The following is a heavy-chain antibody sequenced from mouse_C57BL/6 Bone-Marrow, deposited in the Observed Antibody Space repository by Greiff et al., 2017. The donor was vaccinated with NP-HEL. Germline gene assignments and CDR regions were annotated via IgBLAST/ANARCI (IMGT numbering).Heavy chain of an antibody. D-gene: IGHD1-1*01. CDR3: ARRGIYYYGSSSFDY. CDR1: GYTFTSYW. V-gene: IGHV1-64*01. CDR2: IHPNSGST. Sequence: QVQLQQSGAELVKPGASVKLSCKASGYTFTSYWMHWVKQRPGQGLEWIGMIHPNSGSTNYNEKFKSKATLTVDKSSSTAYMQLSSLTSEDSAVYYCARRGIYYYGSSSFDYWGQGTTLTVSS. J-gene: IGHJ2*01.